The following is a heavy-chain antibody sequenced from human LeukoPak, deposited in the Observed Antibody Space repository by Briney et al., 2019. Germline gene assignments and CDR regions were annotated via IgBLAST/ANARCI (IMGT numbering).Heavy chain of an antibody. V-gene: IGHV3-21*01. CDR2: ISSSSSYI. J-gene: IGHJ3*02. Sequence: KSGGSLRLSCAASGFTFSSYSMNWVRQAPGKGLEWVSSISSSSSYIHYADSVKGRFTISRDNAKNSLYPQMNSLRAEDTAVYYCARALTDAFDIWGQGTMVTVSS. CDR3: ARALTDAFDI. CDR1: GFTFSSYS.